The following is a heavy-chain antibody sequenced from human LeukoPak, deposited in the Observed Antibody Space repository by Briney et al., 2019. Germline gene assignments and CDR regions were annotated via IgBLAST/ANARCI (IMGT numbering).Heavy chain of an antibody. CDR2: INEDGSEK. J-gene: IGHJ4*02. CDR3: ASGGHLDR. CDR1: GITFSRFW. V-gene: IGHV3-7*03. Sequence: GSLRLSCAASGITFSRFWMSWVRQAPGKGLQWVANINEDGSEKHYVDSVKGRFTISRDNAENSLYLQMNSLRAEDTAVYYCASGGHLDRWGQGALVTVSS. D-gene: IGHD3-16*01.